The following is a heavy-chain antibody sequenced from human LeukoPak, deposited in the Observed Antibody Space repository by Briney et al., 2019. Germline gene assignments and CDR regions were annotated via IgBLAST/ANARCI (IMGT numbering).Heavy chain of an antibody. J-gene: IGHJ4*02. CDR2: INPSGGST. V-gene: IGHV1-46*03. Sequence: ASVKVSCKASGYTFTSYYMHWVGQDPRQGLERMGIINPSGGSTSYAQKFQGRGTMTRETSTSTGCMALRRLRSSDTAVYYSAKASGLHFNDFDYWGQGTLVTVSS. D-gene: IGHD3-3*01. CDR1: GYTFTSYY. CDR3: AKASGLHFNDFDY.